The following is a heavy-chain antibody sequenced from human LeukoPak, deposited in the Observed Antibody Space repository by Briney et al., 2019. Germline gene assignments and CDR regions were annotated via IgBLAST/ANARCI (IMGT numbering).Heavy chain of an antibody. CDR2: IYYSGST. CDR3: AARPSYYYGSGSYYKPDY. J-gene: IGHJ4*02. CDR1: GGSFSGYY. D-gene: IGHD3-10*01. Sequence: SETLSLTCAVYGGSFSGYYWSWIRQPPGKGLEWIGSIYYSGSTYYNPSLKSRVTISVDTSKNQFSLKLSSVTAADTAVYYCAARPSYYYGSGSYYKPDYWGQGTLVTVSS. V-gene: IGHV4-34*01.